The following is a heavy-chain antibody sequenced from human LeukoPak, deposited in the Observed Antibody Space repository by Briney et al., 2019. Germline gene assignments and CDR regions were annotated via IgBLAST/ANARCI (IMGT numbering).Heavy chain of an antibody. CDR2: MNPNNGRT. D-gene: IGHD3-22*01. V-gene: IGHV1-2*02. Sequence: ASVKVSCKASGYTFTGYYMHWVRQAPGQGLEWMGWMNPNNGRTNYAQKLQGRVTMTRDTSISTAYMELSRLRSDDTAVYYCASRSYYDSSGYSDWGQGTLITVSS. J-gene: IGHJ4*02. CDR3: ASRSYYDSSGYSD. CDR1: GYTFTGYY.